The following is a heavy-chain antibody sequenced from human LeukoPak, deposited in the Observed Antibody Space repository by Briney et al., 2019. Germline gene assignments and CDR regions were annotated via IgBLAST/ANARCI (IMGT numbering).Heavy chain of an antibody. CDR1: GFTFSSYA. Sequence: GGSLRLSCAASGFTFSSYAMSWVRQAPGKGLEWVSAISGSGGSTYYADSVKGRFTISRDNSKNTLYLQMNSLRAEDTAVYYCAFHRLVWELLVPFPSYFDYWGQGTLVTVSS. J-gene: IGHJ4*02. CDR2: ISGSGGST. V-gene: IGHV3-23*01. CDR3: AFHRLVWELLVPFPSYFDY. D-gene: IGHD1-26*01.